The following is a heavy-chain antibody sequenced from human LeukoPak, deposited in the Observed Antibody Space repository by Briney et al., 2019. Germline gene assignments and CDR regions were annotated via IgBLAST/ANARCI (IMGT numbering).Heavy chain of an antibody. CDR3: AREAVRMTTVTTSLYYYYGMDV. CDR1: GGTFSSYA. J-gene: IGHJ6*02. D-gene: IGHD4-17*01. V-gene: IGHV1-69*13. Sequence: ASVKVSCKASGGTFSSYAISWVRQAPGQGLEWMGGIIPILGTANYAQKFQGRVTITADESTSTAYMELSSLRSEDTAVYYCAREAVRMTTVTTSLYYYYGMDVWGQGTTVTVSS. CDR2: IIPILGTA.